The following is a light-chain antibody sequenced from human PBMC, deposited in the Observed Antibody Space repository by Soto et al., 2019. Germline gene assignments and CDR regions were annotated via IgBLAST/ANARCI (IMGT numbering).Light chain of an antibody. Sequence: DIVMTQSPDSLAVSLGERATINCKSSQNVLYSSNNRNYLAWYQQKPGQPPKLLIDWASSRESGVPDRFSGSGSGTDFTLTISSLQAEDVAVYYCQQYYSSPITVGQGTRLEIK. CDR3: QQYYSSPIT. J-gene: IGKJ5*01. CDR1: QNVLYSSNNRNY. CDR2: WAS. V-gene: IGKV4-1*01.